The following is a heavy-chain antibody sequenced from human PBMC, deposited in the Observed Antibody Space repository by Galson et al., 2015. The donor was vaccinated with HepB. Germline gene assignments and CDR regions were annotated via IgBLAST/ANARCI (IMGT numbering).Heavy chain of an antibody. CDR2: ISPHNRYT. CDR1: GYTFSSYS. J-gene: IGHJ5*02. Sequence: SVKVSCKASGYTFSSYSITWVRQAPGQGLEWVEWISPHNRYTNYAHNFQGRVTMTTDTSTNTAYMELRSLRSDDTAIYYCARGAVVVAVGATENNWFDPWGRGT. V-gene: IGHV1-18*01. CDR3: ARGAVVVAVGATENNWFDP. D-gene: IGHD2-15*01.